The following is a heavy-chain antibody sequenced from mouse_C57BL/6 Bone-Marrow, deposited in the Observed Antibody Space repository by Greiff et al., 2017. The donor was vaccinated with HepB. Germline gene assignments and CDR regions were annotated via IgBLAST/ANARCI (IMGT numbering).Heavy chain of an antibody. J-gene: IGHJ3*01. D-gene: IGHD2-3*01. Sequence: VHLVESGAELVRPGTSVKMSCKASGYTFTNYWIGWAKQRPGHGLEWIGDIYPGGGYTNYNEKFKGKATLTADKSSSTAYMQFSSLTSEDSAIYYCARNDGYSFAYWGQGTLVTVSA. CDR3: ARNDGYSFAY. CDR1: GYTFTNYW. V-gene: IGHV1-63*01. CDR2: IYPGGGYT.